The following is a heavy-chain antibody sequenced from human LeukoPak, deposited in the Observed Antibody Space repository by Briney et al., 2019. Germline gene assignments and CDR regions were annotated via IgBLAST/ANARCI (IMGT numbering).Heavy chain of an antibody. Sequence: SETLSLTCTVSGGPITIYSWTWIRQPAGKGLEWIGRIYTSGSTNYNPSLKSRVTMSVDTSKTQFSLKLSSVTAADTAVYYCARNKGRYGSGRVHFDPWGQGTLVTVSS. CDR1: GGPITIYS. CDR3: ARNKGRYGSGRVHFDP. D-gene: IGHD3-10*01. J-gene: IGHJ5*02. V-gene: IGHV4-4*07. CDR2: IYTSGST.